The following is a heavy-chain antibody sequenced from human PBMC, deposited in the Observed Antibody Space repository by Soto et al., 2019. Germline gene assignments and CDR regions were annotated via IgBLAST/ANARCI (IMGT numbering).Heavy chain of an antibody. CDR2: INHSGST. CDR3: ARTGPKYYDYIWGSYRFRWFDP. D-gene: IGHD3-16*02. Sequence: SETLSLTCSVYGGSFSGYYWSWIRQPPGKGLEWIGEINHSGSTNYNPSLKSRVTISVDTSKNQFSLKLSSVTAADTAVYYCARTGPKYYDYIWGSYRFRWFDPWGQGTLVTVSS. V-gene: IGHV4-34*01. CDR1: GGSFSGYY. J-gene: IGHJ5*02.